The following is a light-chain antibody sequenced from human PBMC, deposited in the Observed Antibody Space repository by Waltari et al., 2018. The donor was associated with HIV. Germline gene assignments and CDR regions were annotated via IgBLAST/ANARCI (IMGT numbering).Light chain of an antibody. V-gene: IGLV1-44*01. J-gene: IGLJ2*01. CDR2: NNN. Sequence: QSVLTQPPSASGTPGPTVTFSCSGSSSNIGSNPVDWYQKLPGTAPRLLIYNNNQRPSGVPDRFSGSKSGTSASLAISGLQSEDEADYYCAAWDDSLNGHVLFGGGTKLTVL. CDR1: SSNIGSNP. CDR3: AAWDDSLNGHVL.